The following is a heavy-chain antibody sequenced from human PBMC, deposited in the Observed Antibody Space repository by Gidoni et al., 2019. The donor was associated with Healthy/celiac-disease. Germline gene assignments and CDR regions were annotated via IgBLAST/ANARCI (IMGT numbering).Heavy chain of an antibody. CDR1: GGSFSGYY. V-gene: IGHV4-34*01. J-gene: IGHJ5*02. Sequence: QVQLQQWGAGLLKPSETLSLTCAVYGGSFSGYYWSWIRQPPGKGLEWIGEINHSGSTNYNPSLKSRVTISVDTSKNQFSLKLSSVTAADTAVYYCARGFGCSSTSCDGRWFDPWGQGTLVTVSS. CDR3: ARGFGCSSTSCDGRWFDP. D-gene: IGHD2-2*01. CDR2: INHSGST.